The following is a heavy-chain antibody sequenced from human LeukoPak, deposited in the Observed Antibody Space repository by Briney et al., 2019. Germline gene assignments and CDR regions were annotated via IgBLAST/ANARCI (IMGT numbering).Heavy chain of an antibody. V-gene: IGHV3-30*04. D-gene: IGHD4-17*01. CDR2: ISYDGNNK. J-gene: IGHJ6*02. CDR1: GFTFGSYA. CDR3: ARASDYGDYFSGMDV. Sequence: GGSLRLSCAASGFTFGSYAMHWVRQAPGKGLEWVTLISYDGNNKEYADSLKGRFTISRDNAKSSLYLQMNSLRAEDTAVYYCARASDYGDYFSGMDVWGQGTTVTVSS.